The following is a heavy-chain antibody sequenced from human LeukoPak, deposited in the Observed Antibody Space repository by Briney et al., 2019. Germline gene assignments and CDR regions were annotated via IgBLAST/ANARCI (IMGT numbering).Heavy chain of an antibody. CDR3: ARGHITTVRGSWNAAFDI. Sequence: SVKVSCKPSVGTFSNYAVNWVRQAPGPRPGCMGGFIPMFDTANDAQKFQSRVTITEDQSTGTAYMELSSLSSDDTAMYYCARGHITTVRGSWNAAFDIWGQGTMVTVSS. D-gene: IGHD3-10*01. CDR1: VGTFSNYA. V-gene: IGHV1-69*13. CDR2: FIPMFDTA. J-gene: IGHJ3*02.